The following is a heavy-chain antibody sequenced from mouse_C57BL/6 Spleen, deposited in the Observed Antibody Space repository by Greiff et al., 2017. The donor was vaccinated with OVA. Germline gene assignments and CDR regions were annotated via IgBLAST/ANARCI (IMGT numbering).Heavy chain of an antibody. J-gene: IGHJ2*01. CDR1: GYTFTDYY. CDR2: IYPGSGNT. Sequence: VQLQQSGAELVRPGASVKLSCKASGYTFTDYYINWVKQRPGQGLEWIARIYPGSGNTYYNEKFKGKATLTAEKSSSTAYMQLSSLTSEDSAVYFCARGYGSPDYWGQGTTLTVSS. D-gene: IGHD1-1*01. V-gene: IGHV1-76*01. CDR3: ARGYGSPDY.